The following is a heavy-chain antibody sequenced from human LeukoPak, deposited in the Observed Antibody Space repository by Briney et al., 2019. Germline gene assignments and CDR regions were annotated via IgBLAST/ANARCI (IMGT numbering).Heavy chain of an antibody. J-gene: IGHJ6*03. D-gene: IGHD2-15*01. V-gene: IGHV4-4*07. CDR3: ATRGYCSGGSCYSGYYYMDV. CDR2: IYTSGST. CDR1: GGFISSYY. Sequence: SETLSLTCTVSGGFISSYYWSWIRQPAGKGLEWIGRIYTSGSTNYNPSLKSRVTMSVDTSKNQFSLKLSSVTAADTAVYYCATRGYCSGGSCYSGYYYMDVWGKGTTVTVSS.